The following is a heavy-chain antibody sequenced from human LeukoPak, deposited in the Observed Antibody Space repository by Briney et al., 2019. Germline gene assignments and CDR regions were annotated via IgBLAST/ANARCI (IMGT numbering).Heavy chain of an antibody. Sequence: SETLSLTCTVSGGSISSYYWSWLRQPPGKGLEWIGYMYYSESTNYNPSLKSRVTISVDTSKNQFSLKLSSVTAADTAVYYCARSVRPAANARFDPWGQGTLVTVS. CDR3: ARSVRPAANARFDP. D-gene: IGHD2-2*01. CDR2: MYYSEST. CDR1: GGSISSYY. J-gene: IGHJ5*02. V-gene: IGHV4-59*01.